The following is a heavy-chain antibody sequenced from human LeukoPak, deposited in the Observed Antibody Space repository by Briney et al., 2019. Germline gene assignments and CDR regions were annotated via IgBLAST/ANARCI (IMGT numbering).Heavy chain of an antibody. Sequence: PSETLSLTCTVSGGSISSYYWSWIRQPAGKGLEWIGRIYTSGSTNYNPSLKSRVTMSVDTSKNQFSLKLSSVTAADTAVYYCASGYSGYDWPRPFDYWGQGTPVTVSS. CDR1: GGSISSYY. V-gene: IGHV4-4*07. D-gene: IGHD5-12*01. J-gene: IGHJ4*02. CDR3: ASGYSGYDWPRPFDY. CDR2: IYTSGST.